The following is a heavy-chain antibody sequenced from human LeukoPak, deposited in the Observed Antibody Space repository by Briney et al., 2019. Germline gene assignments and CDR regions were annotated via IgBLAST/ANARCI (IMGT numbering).Heavy chain of an antibody. V-gene: IGHV3-11*01. Sequence: GGSLRLSCAASGFTFSDYYMSWIRQAPGKGLEWVSYISSSGSTIYYADSVKGRFTISRDNAKNSLYLQMNSLRAEDTAVYYCARDITYYYDSSGYFPYWGQGTLVTVSS. D-gene: IGHD3-22*01. CDR1: GFTFSDYY. CDR3: ARDITYYYDSSGYFPY. CDR2: ISSSGSTI. J-gene: IGHJ4*02.